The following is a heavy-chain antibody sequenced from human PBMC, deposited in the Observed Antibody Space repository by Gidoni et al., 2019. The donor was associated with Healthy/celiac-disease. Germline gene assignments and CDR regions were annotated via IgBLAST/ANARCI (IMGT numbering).Heavy chain of an antibody. CDR2: IAYDGSNK. J-gene: IGHJ4*02. D-gene: IGHD4-17*01. CDR3: AREGGYGGPDY. Sequence: QVQLVESGGGVVQPGRSLSPSCAASGLTFISYAMHWLRQAPGKGLGWVAVIAYDGSNKYYADSVKGRFTISRDNSKNTLYLQMNSLRAEDTAVYYCAREGGYGGPDYWGQGTLVTVSS. CDR1: GLTFISYA. V-gene: IGHV3-30*01.